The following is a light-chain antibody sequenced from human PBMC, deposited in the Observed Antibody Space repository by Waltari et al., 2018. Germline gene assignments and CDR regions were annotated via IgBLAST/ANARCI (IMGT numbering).Light chain of an antibody. J-gene: IGLJ2*01. CDR2: GNS. Sequence: QSVLTQPPSVSGAPGPRVTISCTWSSPHIGAGYDVPWYQQLPGTAPKLLIYGNSNRPSGVPDRFSGSKSGTSASLAITGLQAEDEADYYCQSYDSSLSVVFGGGTKLTVL. V-gene: IGLV1-40*01. CDR3: QSYDSSLSVV. CDR1: SPHIGAGYD.